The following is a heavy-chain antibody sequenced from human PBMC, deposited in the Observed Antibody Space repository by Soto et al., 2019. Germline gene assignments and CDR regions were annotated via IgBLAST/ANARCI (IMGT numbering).Heavy chain of an antibody. CDR1: GFTFSSYD. V-gene: IGHV3-13*01. CDR3: ARGLEPYYYMDV. Sequence: EVQLVESGGGLVQPGGSLRLSCAASGFTFSSYDMHWVRQATGNGLEWVSAIGTAGDTYYPGSVKGRFTISRENAKNSLYLQMNSLRAGDTAVYYCARGLEPYYYMDVWGKGTTVTVSS. J-gene: IGHJ6*03. D-gene: IGHD1-1*01. CDR2: IGTAGDT.